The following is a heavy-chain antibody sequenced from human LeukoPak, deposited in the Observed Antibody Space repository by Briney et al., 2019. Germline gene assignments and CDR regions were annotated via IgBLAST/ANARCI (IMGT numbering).Heavy chain of an antibody. D-gene: IGHD6-19*01. Sequence: ASVKVSCKASGYTFTGYYMHRVRQAPGQGLEWMGWINPNSGGTNYAQKFQGRVTMTRDTSISTAYMELSRLRSDDTAVYYCARVAVAVTIHWFDPWGQGTLVTVSS. J-gene: IGHJ5*02. CDR3: ARVAVAVTIHWFDP. CDR1: GYTFTGYY. V-gene: IGHV1-2*02. CDR2: INPNSGGT.